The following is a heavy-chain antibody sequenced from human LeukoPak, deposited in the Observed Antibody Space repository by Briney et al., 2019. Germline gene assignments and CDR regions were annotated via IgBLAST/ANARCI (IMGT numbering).Heavy chain of an antibody. J-gene: IGHJ4*02. V-gene: IGHV4-59*01. Sequence: GSLRLSCAASGFTFSSYAMSWVRQAPGKGLEWIGYIYYSGSTNYNPSLKSRVTISVDTSKNQFSLKVSSVTAADTAVYYCARVGYYYDSSGPYYFDYWGQGTLVTVSS. D-gene: IGHD3-22*01. CDR1: GFTFSSYA. CDR2: IYYSGST. CDR3: ARVGYYYDSSGPYYFDY.